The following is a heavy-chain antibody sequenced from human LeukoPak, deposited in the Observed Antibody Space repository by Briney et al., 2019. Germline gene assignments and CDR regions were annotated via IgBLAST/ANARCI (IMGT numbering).Heavy chain of an antibody. V-gene: IGHV3-23*01. Sequence: GGPLRLSCAASGFTFSNYAMSWVRQAPGKGLELVSGIYGSDDKTVYGDAVKGRFTISRDNSKNTLYLQMNSLRAEDTAVYYCAKDAYYYYYMDVWGKGTTVTVSS. CDR3: AKDAYYYYYMDV. J-gene: IGHJ6*03. CDR2: IYGSDDKT. CDR1: GFTFSNYA.